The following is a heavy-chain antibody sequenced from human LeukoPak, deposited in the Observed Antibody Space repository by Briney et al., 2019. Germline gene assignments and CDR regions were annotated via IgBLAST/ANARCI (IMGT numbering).Heavy chain of an antibody. CDR2: ISSSSSYI. CDR1: GFTFSSYS. J-gene: IGHJ4*02. V-gene: IGHV3-21*01. Sequence: PGGSLRLSCAASGFTFSSYSMNWVRQAPGKGLEWVSSISSSSSYIYYADSMKGRFTISRDNAKNSLYLQMNSLRAEDTAVYYCARELGTSNFDYWGQGTLVTVSS. D-gene: IGHD7-27*01. CDR3: ARELGTSNFDY.